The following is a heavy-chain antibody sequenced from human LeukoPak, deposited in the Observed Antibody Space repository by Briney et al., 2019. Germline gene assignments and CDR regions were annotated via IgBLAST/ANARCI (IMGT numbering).Heavy chain of an antibody. CDR2: ITVSGDRT. CDR1: EFTFSNYA. Sequence: PGGSLRLSCAASEFTFSNYAMQWVRQAPGKGPEWVSGITVSGDRTYYTDSVKGRFTISRDNSKNTLYLQMNSLKTEDTAVYYCTRQENPVRYCSSTSCYDYYYYGMDVWGQGTTVTVSS. V-gene: IGHV3-23*01. J-gene: IGHJ6*02. D-gene: IGHD2-2*01. CDR3: TRQENPVRYCSSTSCYDYYYYGMDV.